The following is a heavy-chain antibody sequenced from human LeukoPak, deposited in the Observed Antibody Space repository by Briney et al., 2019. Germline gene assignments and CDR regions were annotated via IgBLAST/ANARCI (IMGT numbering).Heavy chain of an antibody. CDR3: ARDGGGYSGYDYFDY. V-gene: IGHV3-11*05. D-gene: IGHD5-12*01. Sequence: GGSLRLSCAASGFTFSDYYMSWIRQAPGKGLEWVSYISSSSSYTNYADSVKGRITISRDNAKNSLYLQMNSLRAEDTAVYYCARDGGGYSGYDYFDYWGQRAILAVSS. J-gene: IGHJ4*02. CDR1: GFTFSDYY. CDR2: ISSSSSYT.